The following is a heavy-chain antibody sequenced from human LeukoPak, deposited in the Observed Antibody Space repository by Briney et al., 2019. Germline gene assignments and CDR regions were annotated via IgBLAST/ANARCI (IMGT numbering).Heavy chain of an antibody. CDR1: GFTVSSNY. D-gene: IGHD3-16*01. CDR3: ARDPASSGLAAFEI. V-gene: IGHV3-53*01. J-gene: IGHJ3*02. CDR2: IYSGGRGTT. Sequence: GGSLRLSCAASGFTVSSNYMSWVRQAPGKGLEWVSVIYSGGRGTTYSADSVKGRFTISGDNSKNTVYLQMNSLRAEDTAVYYCARDPASSGLAAFEIWGQGTMVTVSS.